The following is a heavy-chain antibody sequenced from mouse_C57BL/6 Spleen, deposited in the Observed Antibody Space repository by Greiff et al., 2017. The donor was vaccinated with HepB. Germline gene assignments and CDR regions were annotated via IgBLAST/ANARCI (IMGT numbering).Heavy chain of an antibody. CDR1: GYTFTSYW. Sequence: VKLQQPGAELVKPGASVKMSCKASGYTFTSYWITWVKQRPGQGLEWIGDIYPGSGSTNYNEKFKSKATLTVDTSSSTAYMQLSSLTSEDSAVYYCARGNEEYYAMDYWGQGTSVTVSS. J-gene: IGHJ4*01. CDR2: IYPGSGST. CDR3: ARGNEEYYAMDY. V-gene: IGHV1-55*01.